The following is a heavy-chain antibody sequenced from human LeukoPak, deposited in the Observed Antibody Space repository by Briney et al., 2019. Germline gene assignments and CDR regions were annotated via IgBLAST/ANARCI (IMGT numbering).Heavy chain of an antibody. CDR3: ARAPYYYDSSGYPPDY. D-gene: IGHD3-22*01. Sequence: SVKVSCKASGGTFSSYAISWVRQAPGQGLEWMGGIIPIFGTANYAQKFQGRVTITTDESTSTAYMELSSLRSEDTAVYYCARAPYYYDSSGYPPDYWGQGTLVTVSS. V-gene: IGHV1-69*05. J-gene: IGHJ4*02. CDR2: IIPIFGTA. CDR1: GGTFSSYA.